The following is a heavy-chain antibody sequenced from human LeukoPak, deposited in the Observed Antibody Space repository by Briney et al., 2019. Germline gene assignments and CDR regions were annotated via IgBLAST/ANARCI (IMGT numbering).Heavy chain of an antibody. CDR1: GFTFSSYG. D-gene: IGHD2-15*01. J-gene: IGHJ5*02. Sequence: GGSLRLSCAASGFTFSSYGMHWVRQTPGKGLEWVAFIPYDGSNKYYADSVKGRFTISRDNSKNTLYLQMNSLRVEDTAVYYCAKNGDCSGGSCYHSINWFDPWGQGTLVTASS. V-gene: IGHV3-30*02. CDR2: IPYDGSNK. CDR3: AKNGDCSGGSCYHSINWFDP.